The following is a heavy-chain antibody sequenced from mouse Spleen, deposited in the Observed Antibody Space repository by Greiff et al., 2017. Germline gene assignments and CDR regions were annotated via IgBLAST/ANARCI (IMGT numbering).Heavy chain of an antibody. Sequence: QVQLQQPGAELVMPGASVKLSCKASGYTFTSYWMHWVKQRPGQGLEWIGEIDPSDSYTNYNEKFKRKATLTVDKSSSTAYMQLSSLTSEDSAVYYCTIGGMITGFAYWGQGTLVTVSA. D-gene: IGHD2-4*01. J-gene: IGHJ3*01. CDR2: IDPSDSYT. CDR1: GYTFTSYW. V-gene: IGHV1-69*01. CDR3: TIGGMITGFAY.